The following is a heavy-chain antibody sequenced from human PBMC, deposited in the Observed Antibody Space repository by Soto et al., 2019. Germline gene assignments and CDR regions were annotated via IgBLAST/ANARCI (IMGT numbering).Heavy chain of an antibody. V-gene: IGHV4-34*02. D-gene: IGHD6-6*01. CDR1: GGSFTGYY. J-gene: IGHJ3*01. Sequence: QVQLKQWGAGLLKPSETLSLTCAVNGGSFTGYYWTYIRQSPEKGLEWIGEGNHRGSTTYNPSLKSRVTISVDASNNQFSLNLSSVTAADTAVYYCARSPPFSSFRGFDVWGQGTMVTVSS. CDR3: ARSPPFSSFRGFDV. CDR2: GNHRGST.